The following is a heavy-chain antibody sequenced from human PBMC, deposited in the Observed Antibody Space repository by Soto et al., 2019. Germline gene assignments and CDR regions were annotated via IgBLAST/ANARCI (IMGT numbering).Heavy chain of an antibody. CDR3: AAGGPRGYYGMDV. J-gene: IGHJ6*02. CDR2: IVVGSGNT. V-gene: IGHV1-58*02. Sequence: ASVKVSCKASGFTFTSSAMQWVRQARGQRLEWIGWIVVGSGNTNYAQKFQERVTITRDMSTSTAYMELSSLRSEDTAVYYCAAGGPRGYYGMDVWGQGTTVTVSS. CDR1: GFTFTSSA. D-gene: IGHD5-12*01.